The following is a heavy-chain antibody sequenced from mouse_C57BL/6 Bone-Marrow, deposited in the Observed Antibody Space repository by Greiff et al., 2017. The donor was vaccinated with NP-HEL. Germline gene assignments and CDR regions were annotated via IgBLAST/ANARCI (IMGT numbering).Heavy chain of an antibody. CDR3: ASPYSAY. CDR1: GYTFTSYW. CDR2: IYPGSGST. D-gene: IGHD2-10*01. V-gene: IGHV1-55*01. Sequence: QVQLQQPGAELVKPGASVKMSCKASGYTFTSYWITWVKQRPGQGLEWIGDIYPGSGSTNYNEKFKSKATLTVYTSSSTAYMQLSSLTSEYSAVYYCASPYSAYWGQGTLVTVSA. J-gene: IGHJ3*01.